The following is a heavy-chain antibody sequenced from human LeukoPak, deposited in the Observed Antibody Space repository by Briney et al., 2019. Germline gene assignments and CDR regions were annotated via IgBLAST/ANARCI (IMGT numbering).Heavy chain of an antibody. CDR3: AKDEAYSGYDYAFDI. Sequence: PGGSLRLSCAASGFTFDDYAMHWVRQAPGKGLEWVSGISWNSGSIGYADSVKGRFTISRDNAKNSLYLQMNSLRAEDTALYYCAKDEAYSGYDYAFDIWGQGTMVTVSS. CDR1: GFTFDDYA. CDR2: ISWNSGSI. V-gene: IGHV3-9*01. J-gene: IGHJ3*02. D-gene: IGHD5-12*01.